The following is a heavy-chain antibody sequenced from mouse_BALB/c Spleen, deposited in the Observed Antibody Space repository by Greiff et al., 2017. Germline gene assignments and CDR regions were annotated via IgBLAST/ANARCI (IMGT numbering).Heavy chain of an antibody. V-gene: IGHV3-2*02. CDR3: ARTYDGYSPWFAY. CDR2: ISYSGST. Sequence: EVKLQESGPGLVKPSQSLSLTCTVTGYSITSDYAWNWIRQFPGNKLEWMGYISYSGSTSYNPSLKSRISITRDTSKNQFFLQLNSVTTEDTATYYCARTYDGYSPWFAYWGQGTLVTVSA. J-gene: IGHJ3*01. CDR1: GYSITSDYA. D-gene: IGHD2-3*01.